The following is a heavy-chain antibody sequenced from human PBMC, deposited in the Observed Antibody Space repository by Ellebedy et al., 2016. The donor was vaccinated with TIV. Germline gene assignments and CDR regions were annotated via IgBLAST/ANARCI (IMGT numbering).Heavy chain of an antibody. D-gene: IGHD3-10*01. V-gene: IGHV3-33*01. Sequence: GESLKISCAASGFTFSSSAMHWVRQAPGKGLEWVALIRNDGGRDFYADSVKGRFTIYSDNSKNTLHLQMNSLRVEDTAVYYCARAVGTSGTGAPYWGQGTLVSVSS. CDR2: IRNDGGRD. CDR1: GFTFSSSA. J-gene: IGHJ4*02. CDR3: ARAVGTSGTGAPY.